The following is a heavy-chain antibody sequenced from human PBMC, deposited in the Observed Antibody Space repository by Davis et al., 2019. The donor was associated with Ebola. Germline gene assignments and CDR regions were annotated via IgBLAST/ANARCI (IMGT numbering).Heavy chain of an antibody. J-gene: IGHJ6*04. CDR3: ARELPLWPTGYGMDV. CDR1: GFTFSSYA. Sequence: GESLKISCAASGFTFSSYAMHWVRQAPGKGLEWVAVISYDGSNKYYADSVKGRFTISRDNSKNTLYLQMNSLRAEDTAVYYCARELPLWPTGYGMDVWGKGTTVTVSS. D-gene: IGHD2/OR15-2a*01. V-gene: IGHV3-30-3*01. CDR2: ISYDGSNK.